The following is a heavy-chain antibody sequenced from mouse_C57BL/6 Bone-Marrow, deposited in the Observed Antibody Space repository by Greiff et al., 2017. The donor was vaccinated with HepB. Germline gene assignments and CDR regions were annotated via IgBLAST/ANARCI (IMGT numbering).Heavy chain of an antibody. CDR1: GFTFSSYG. Sequence: EVQLQESGGDLVKPGGSLKLSCAASGFTFSSYGMSWVRQTPDKRLEWVATISSGGSYTYYPDSVKGRFTISRDNAKNTLYLQMSSLKSEDTAMYYCARQNLYGSSFYWYFDVWGTGTTVTVSS. CDR2: ISSGGSYT. D-gene: IGHD1-1*01. J-gene: IGHJ1*03. CDR3: ARQNLYGSSFYWYFDV. V-gene: IGHV5-6*01.